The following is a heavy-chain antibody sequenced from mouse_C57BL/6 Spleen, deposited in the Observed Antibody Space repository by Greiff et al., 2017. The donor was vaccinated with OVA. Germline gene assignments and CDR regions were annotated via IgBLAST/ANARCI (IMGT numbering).Heavy chain of an antibody. V-gene: IGHV3-6*01. D-gene: IGHD1-1*01. J-gene: IGHJ2*01. CDR3: ARDYGSSYIDY. CDR1: GYSITSGYY. CDR2: ISYDGSN. Sequence: DVKLQESGPGLVKPSQSLSLTCSVTGYSITSGYYWNWIRQFPGNKLEWMGYISYDGSNNYNPSLKNRISITRDTSKNQFFLKLNSVTTEDTATYYCARDYGSSYIDYWGQGTTLTVSS.